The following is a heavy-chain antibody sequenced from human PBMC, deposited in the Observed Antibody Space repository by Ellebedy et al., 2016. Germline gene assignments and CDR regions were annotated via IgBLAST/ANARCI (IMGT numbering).Heavy chain of an antibody. D-gene: IGHD4-23*01. CDR2: NHYSGST. CDR1: GGSISSYY. CDR3: ARAWYGGNDY. Sequence: SETLSLTXTVSGGSISSYYWSWIRQPPGKGLEWIGNNHYSGSTYYNPSLKSRVTISVDTSKNQFSLKLSSVTAADTAVYYCARAWYGGNDYWGQGTLVTVSS. J-gene: IGHJ4*02. V-gene: IGHV4-59*12.